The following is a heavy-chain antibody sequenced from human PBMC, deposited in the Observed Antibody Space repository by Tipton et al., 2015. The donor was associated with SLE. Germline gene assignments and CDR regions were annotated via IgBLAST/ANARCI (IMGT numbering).Heavy chain of an antibody. CDR1: GFTFSSYS. Sequence: SLRLSCAASGFTFSSYSMNWVRQAPGKGLEWVSSISSSSSYIYYADSVKGRFTISRDNAKNSLYLQMNSLRAEDTAVYYCAREQPSSITGTTGVDAFDIWGQGTMVTVSS. CDR2: ISSSSSYI. D-gene: IGHD1-7*01. CDR3: AREQPSSITGTTGVDAFDI. V-gene: IGHV3-21*01. J-gene: IGHJ3*02.